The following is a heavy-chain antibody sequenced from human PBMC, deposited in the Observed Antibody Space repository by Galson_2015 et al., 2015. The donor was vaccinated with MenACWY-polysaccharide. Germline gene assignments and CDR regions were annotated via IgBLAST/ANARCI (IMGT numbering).Heavy chain of an antibody. CDR3: ARFPHDVWTGSDPNWYFDL. Sequence: SLRLSCAASGFRINTYYMNWVRQTPGKGLEWVSSISKSGNDMQYTVSVRGRFTISRDIAKNSLFLQMNSLGVEDTAIYYCARFPHDVWTGSDPNWYFDLWGRGALVPVSS. CDR1: GFRINTYY. D-gene: IGHD3/OR15-3a*01. J-gene: IGHJ2*01. CDR2: ISKSGNDM. V-gene: IGHV3-21*06.